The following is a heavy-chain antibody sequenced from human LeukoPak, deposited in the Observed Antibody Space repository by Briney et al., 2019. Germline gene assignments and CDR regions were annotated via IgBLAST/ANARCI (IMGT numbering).Heavy chain of an antibody. CDR3: AREMVEGSSSSSSDAFDI. CDR1: GFTFSSYA. D-gene: IGHD6-6*01. Sequence: PGGSPRLSCAASGFTFSSYAMHWVGQAPGKGLEWVAVISYDGSNKYYADSVKGRFTISRDNSKNTLYLQMNSLRAEDTAVYYCAREMVEGSSSSSSDAFDIWGQGTMVTVSS. V-gene: IGHV3-30-3*01. J-gene: IGHJ3*02. CDR2: ISYDGSNK.